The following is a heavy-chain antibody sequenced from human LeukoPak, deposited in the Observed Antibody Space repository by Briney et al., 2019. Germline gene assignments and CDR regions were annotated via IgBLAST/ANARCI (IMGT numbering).Heavy chain of an antibody. V-gene: IGHV3-7*01. CDR1: GFRFNTFW. CDR2: IKQDGNEE. J-gene: IGHJ4*02. D-gene: IGHD4/OR15-4a*01. CDR3: ARDTLGEGEDANYAVYYFDY. Sequence: GGSLRLSCAASGFRFNTFWMSWVRQAPGKGLEWVANIKQDGNEEYYADSVKGRFTISRDNGKNSLDLQMNSLRADDTAFYYCARDTLGEGEDANYAVYYFDYWGQGTVVTVSS.